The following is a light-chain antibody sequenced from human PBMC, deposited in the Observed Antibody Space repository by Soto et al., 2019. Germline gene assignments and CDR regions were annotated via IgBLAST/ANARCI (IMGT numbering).Light chain of an antibody. V-gene: IGKV1-17*01. CDR1: QGISNL. CDR2: AAS. J-gene: IGKJ2*01. Sequence: DIQMAQSPSSLSASVGDRVTITCRASQGISNLLGWFQHKPGKAPKRLIYAASSLQGGVPSRFSGSGSGTEFTLNSTGLQPADFADYYCLQHNTYPYTFGQGNKLEIK. CDR3: LQHNTYPYT.